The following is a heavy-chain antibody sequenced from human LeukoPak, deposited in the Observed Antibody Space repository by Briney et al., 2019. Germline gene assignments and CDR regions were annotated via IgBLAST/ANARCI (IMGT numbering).Heavy chain of an antibody. CDR1: GFTFSSYA. J-gene: IGHJ4*02. D-gene: IGHD4-23*01. Sequence: GGSLRLSCTASGFTFSSYAISWLRQAPGKGLEWLSGISSSGSLTYYVDSVKGRFTISRDNSRNTVFLQVNSLRAKDTAVYYCAKDLGGNSYFEYWGQGTLVTVSS. CDR2: ISSSGSLT. CDR3: AKDLGGNSYFEY. V-gene: IGHV3-23*01.